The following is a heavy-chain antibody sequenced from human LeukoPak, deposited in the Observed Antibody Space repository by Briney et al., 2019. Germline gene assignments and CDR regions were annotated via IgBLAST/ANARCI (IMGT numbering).Heavy chain of an antibody. J-gene: IGHJ4*02. CDR2: IYYSGST. Sequence: SETLSLTCTVSGGSISSYYWSWIRQPPGKGLEWIGYIYYSGSTNYNPSLKSRVTISVDTSKNQFSLKLSSVTAADTAVYYCARGHYYDSSGYIFGGQGTLVTVSS. D-gene: IGHD3-22*01. CDR1: GGSISSYY. CDR3: ARGHYYDSSGYIF. V-gene: IGHV4-59*08.